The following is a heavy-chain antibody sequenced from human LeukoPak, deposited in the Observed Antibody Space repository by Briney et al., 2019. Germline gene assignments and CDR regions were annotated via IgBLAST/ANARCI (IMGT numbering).Heavy chain of an antibody. Sequence: ASVKVSCKASGGTFSSYAISWVRQAPGQGLEWMGRIIPILGIANYAQKFQGRVTITADKSTSTAYMELSSLRSEDTAVYYCARAGRGGSSGYYDYWGQGTLVTVSS. CDR2: IIPILGIA. CDR1: GGTFSSYA. J-gene: IGHJ4*02. CDR3: ARAGRGGSSGYYDY. D-gene: IGHD3-22*01. V-gene: IGHV1-69*04.